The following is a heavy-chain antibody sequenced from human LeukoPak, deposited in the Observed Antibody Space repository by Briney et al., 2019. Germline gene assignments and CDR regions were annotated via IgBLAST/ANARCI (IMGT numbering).Heavy chain of an antibody. CDR1: GGSFSGYY. V-gene: IGHV4-34*01. D-gene: IGHD3-10*01. Sequence: SETLSLTCAVYGGSFSGYYWSWVRQPPGKGLEGIGEINHSGSTNYNPSLKSRVTISVATSKNQFSLKLSSVTAADTAVYYCARDRGITMVRGVKFYYYYYMDVWGKGTTVTVSS. CDR2: INHSGST. J-gene: IGHJ6*03. CDR3: ARDRGITMVRGVKFYYYYYMDV.